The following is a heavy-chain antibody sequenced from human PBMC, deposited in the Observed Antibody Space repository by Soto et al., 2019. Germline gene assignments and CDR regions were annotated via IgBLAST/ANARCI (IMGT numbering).Heavy chain of an antibody. CDR3: AGSPEWSYVLNEAFISTCGFY. CDR1: GDTFSKYA. Sequence: QVRLVQSGTEVKKPGSSVKVSCQASGDTFSKYAISWVRQAPGQGLEWMGGIIPIFGAPNHAQKFQGRVTITADESTTTVYMELTRLTSEDTAVYYCAGSPEWSYVLNEAFISTCGFYWGQGTLVTVSS. D-gene: IGHD3-3*01. J-gene: IGHJ4*02. CDR2: IIPIFGAP. V-gene: IGHV1-69*01.